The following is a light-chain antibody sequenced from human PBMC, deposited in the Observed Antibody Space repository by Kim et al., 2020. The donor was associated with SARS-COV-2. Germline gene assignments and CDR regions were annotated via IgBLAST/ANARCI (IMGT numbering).Light chain of an antibody. CDR1: SSDVGGYDY. J-gene: IGLJ3*02. CDR2: GVS. V-gene: IGLV2-14*04. Sequence: QSFTIAYAVSSSDVGGYDYVSCYQQHPGKAPRLMVYGVSKRPSGVSYRFSGSKSGNAASLTISGLQAEDEADYYCSSYTSSSTWVFVGGTKLTVL. CDR3: SSYTSSSTWV.